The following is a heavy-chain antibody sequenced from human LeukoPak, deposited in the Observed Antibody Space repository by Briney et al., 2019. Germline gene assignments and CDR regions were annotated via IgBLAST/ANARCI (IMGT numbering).Heavy chain of an antibody. CDR3: AREHYYDSSGYTDV. J-gene: IGHJ6*03. CDR1: GGTFSGHA. V-gene: IGHV1-69*05. D-gene: IGHD3-22*01. CDR2: IIPIFGTA. Sequence: SVKVSCKASGGTFSGHAISWVRQAPGQGLEWMGGIIPIFGTANYAQKFQGRVTITTDESTSTAYMELSSLGSEDTAVYYCAREHYYDSSGYTDVWGKGTTVTVSS.